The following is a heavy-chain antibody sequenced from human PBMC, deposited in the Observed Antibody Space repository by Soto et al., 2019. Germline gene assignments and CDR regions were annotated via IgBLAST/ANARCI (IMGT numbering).Heavy chain of an antibody. V-gene: IGHV1-69*12. J-gene: IGHJ4*02. CDR1: GGTFSTST. D-gene: IGHD1-26*01. Sequence: VQLVQSGAEVKKPGSSVKVSFKASGGTFSTSTVYWVRQAPGQGLEWMGGISPGIDIRDYAQKFQGRVTITADESTSTVYMQLSTLIAEDTALYYCVGIVGFVGGGYLDDWGQGTLVTVSS. CDR3: VGIVGFVGGGYLDD. CDR2: ISPGIDIR.